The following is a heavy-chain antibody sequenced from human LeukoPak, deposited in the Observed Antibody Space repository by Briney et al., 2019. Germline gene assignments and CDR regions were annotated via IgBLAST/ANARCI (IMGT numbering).Heavy chain of an antibody. CDR1: GYTFTGYH. V-gene: IGHV1-2*02. CDR2: INPNSGGT. CDR3: ARAAWFEESTDPYYFDY. D-gene: IGHD3-10*01. Sequence: GASVKVSCKASGYTFTGYHMHWVRQAPGQGFEWMGWINPNSGGTNHAQKFQGRVTMTRDTSISTAYMEVNRLSPDDTAVYYCARAAWFEESTDPYYFDYWGQGTLVTVSS. J-gene: IGHJ4*02.